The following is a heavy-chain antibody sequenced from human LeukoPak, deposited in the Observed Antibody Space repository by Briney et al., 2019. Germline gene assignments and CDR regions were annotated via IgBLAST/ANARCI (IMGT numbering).Heavy chain of an antibody. CDR2: INHSGST. CDR1: GGSFSGYY. Sequence: PSETLSLTCAVYGGSFSGYYWSWIRQPPGKGLEWIGEINHSGSTNYNPSLKSRVTISVDTSKNQFSLKLSSVTAADTAVYYCARVGQVVVPAAKRPHWYFDLWGRGTLVTVSS. V-gene: IGHV4-34*01. CDR3: ARVGQVVVPAAKRPHWYFDL. D-gene: IGHD2-2*01. J-gene: IGHJ2*01.